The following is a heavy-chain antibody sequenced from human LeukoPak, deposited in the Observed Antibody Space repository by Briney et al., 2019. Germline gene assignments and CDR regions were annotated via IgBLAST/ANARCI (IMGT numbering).Heavy chain of an antibody. CDR1: GFTFSNYS. J-gene: IGHJ4*02. CDR2: ISSSSSYI. Sequence: GGSLRLSCAASGFTFSNYSMNWVRQAPGKGLEWVSSISSSSSYIYYADSVKGRFTTSRDNAKNSLYLQMNSLRAEDTAVYYCARERAQAYYDILTGYSGFGYWGQGTLVTVSS. D-gene: IGHD3-9*01. V-gene: IGHV3-21*01. CDR3: ARERAQAYYDILTGYSGFGY.